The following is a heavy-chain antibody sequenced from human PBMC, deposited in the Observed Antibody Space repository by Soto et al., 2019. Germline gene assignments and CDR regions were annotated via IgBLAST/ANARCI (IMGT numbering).Heavy chain of an antibody. Sequence: SETLSLTCAVSGGSISSGGYSWSWIRQPPGKGLEWIGYIYHSGSTYYNPSLKSRLTISVDTSKNQFSLKLTSVTAADTAVYYCAREGGSYDSGGYLIRGACDIWGQGTMVTVS. V-gene: IGHV4-30-2*05. CDR3: AREGGSYDSGGYLIRGACDI. J-gene: IGHJ3*02. CDR1: GGSISSGGYS. D-gene: IGHD3-22*01. CDR2: IYHSGST.